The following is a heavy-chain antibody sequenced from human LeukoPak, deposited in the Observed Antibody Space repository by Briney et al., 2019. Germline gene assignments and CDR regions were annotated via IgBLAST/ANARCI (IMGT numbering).Heavy chain of an antibody. Sequence: AASVKVSCKASGYTFTGYYMHWVRQAPGQGLEWMGWINPNSGGTNYAQKFQGRVTMTRDTSISTAYMELSRLRSDDTAVYYCARSHSNYDSSGYYSYWGQGTLVTVSS. CDR1: GYTFTGYY. V-gene: IGHV1-2*02. D-gene: IGHD3-22*01. CDR3: ARSHSNYDSSGYYSY. CDR2: INPNSGGT. J-gene: IGHJ4*02.